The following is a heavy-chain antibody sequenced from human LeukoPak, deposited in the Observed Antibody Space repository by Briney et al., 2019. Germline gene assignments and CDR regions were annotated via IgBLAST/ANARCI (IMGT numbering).Heavy chain of an antibody. Sequence: PGGSLRLSCAASGFTFSGSAMHWVRQASGKGLEWVGRIRSKANNYATAYAASVKGRFTISRDDSKNTAYLQMSSLKTDDTAVYFCSSGLSVLRSNNTPVDYWGQGTLVTVSS. V-gene: IGHV3-73*01. J-gene: IGHJ4*02. CDR2: IRSKANNYAT. CDR3: SSGLSVLRSNNTPVDY. CDR1: GFTFSGSA. D-gene: IGHD4-17*01.